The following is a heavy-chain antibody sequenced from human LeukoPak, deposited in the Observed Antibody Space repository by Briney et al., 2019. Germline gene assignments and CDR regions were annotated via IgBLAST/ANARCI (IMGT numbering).Heavy chain of an antibody. CDR3: ASTASIHDYFDY. CDR2: ISGSGGST. D-gene: IGHD2/OR15-2a*01. Sequence: GGSLRLSCAASGFTFSSYAMSWVRQAPGKGLEWVSAISGSGGSTYYVDSVKGRFTISRDNAKNSLYLQMNSLRAEDTAVYYCASTASIHDYFDYWGQGTLVTVSS. CDR1: GFTFSSYA. V-gene: IGHV3-23*01. J-gene: IGHJ4*02.